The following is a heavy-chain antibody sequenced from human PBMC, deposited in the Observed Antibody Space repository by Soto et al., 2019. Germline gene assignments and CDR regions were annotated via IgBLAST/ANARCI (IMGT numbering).Heavy chain of an antibody. CDR1: GFAFSNNW. CDR3: ASYYYYYYMDV. V-gene: IGHV3-74*01. J-gene: IGHJ6*03. Sequence: EVQLVESGGGLVQPGGSLRLSCAASGFAFSNNWMHWVRQAPGKGLEWVSRIKSDGSSTNYADSVKGRFTISRDNAKNTLYLQMSGLGADDTAIHYCASYYYYYYMDVWGKGTTVTVSS. CDR2: IKSDGSST.